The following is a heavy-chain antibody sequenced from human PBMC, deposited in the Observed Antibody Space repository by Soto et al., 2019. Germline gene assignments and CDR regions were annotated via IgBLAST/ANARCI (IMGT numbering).Heavy chain of an antibody. Sequence: GGSLRLSCAASGFTFSSYAMSWVRQAPGKGLEWVSAISGSGGSTYYADSVKGRFTISRDNSKNTRYLQMNSLIAEDTAVYYCAKADNGYYDFWSGYYPSDYWGQGTLVTVSS. D-gene: IGHD3-3*01. CDR2: ISGSGGST. V-gene: IGHV3-23*01. CDR1: GFTFSSYA. CDR3: AKADNGYYDFWSGYYPSDY. J-gene: IGHJ4*02.